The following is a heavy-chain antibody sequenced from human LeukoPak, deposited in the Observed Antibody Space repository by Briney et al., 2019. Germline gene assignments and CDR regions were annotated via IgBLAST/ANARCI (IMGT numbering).Heavy chain of an antibody. D-gene: IGHD3-10*01. J-gene: IGHJ4*02. V-gene: IGHV1-69*04. CDR2: IIPILNVA. CDR3: ARGYGSGSYPY. CDR1: GGTFSSYA. Sequence: SVKVSCKASGGTFSSYAISWVRQAPGQGLEWMGRIIPILNVAIYAQNFQGRVTIIADESTGTAYMELSSLRSEDTAVYYCARGYGSGSYPYWGQGTLVTVSS.